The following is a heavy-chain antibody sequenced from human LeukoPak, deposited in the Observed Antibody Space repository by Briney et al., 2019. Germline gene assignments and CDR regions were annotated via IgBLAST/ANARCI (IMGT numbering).Heavy chain of an antibody. J-gene: IGHJ4*02. CDR3: ARVPRGYGGWYSDY. CDR1: GYTFTSYG. Sequence: ASVKVSCKASGYTFTSYGISWVRQAPGQGLEWMGWISAYNGNTNYAHKLQGRVTMTTDTSTSTAYMELRSLRSDDTAVYYCARVPRGYGGWYSDYWGQGTLVTVSS. CDR2: ISAYNGNT. V-gene: IGHV1-18*01. D-gene: IGHD6-19*01.